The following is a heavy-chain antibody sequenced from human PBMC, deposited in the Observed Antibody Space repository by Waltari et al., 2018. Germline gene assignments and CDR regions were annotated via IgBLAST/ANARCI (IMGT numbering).Heavy chain of an antibody. V-gene: IGHV3-11*06. D-gene: IGHD3-10*01. CDR3: ARDSAENYGSGSFDY. J-gene: IGHJ4*02. Sequence: QVQLVESGGGLVKPGGSLRLSCAASGFTFSDHFISWIRQAPGKGLEWVSYISSSSSYTNYADSVKGRFTISRDNAKNSLYLQMNSLRAEDTAVYYCARDSAENYGSGSFDYWGQGTLVTVSS. CDR1: GFTFSDHF. CDR2: ISSSSSYT.